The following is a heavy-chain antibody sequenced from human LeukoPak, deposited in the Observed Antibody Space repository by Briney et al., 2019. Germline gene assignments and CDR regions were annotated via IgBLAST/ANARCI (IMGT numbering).Heavy chain of an antibody. Sequence: IPSETLSLTCAVYGGSFSGYYWSWIRQPPGKGLEWIGEINHSGSTNYNPSLKSRVTISVDTSKNQFSLKLSSVTAADTAVYYCARSMYYYYYGMDVWGQGTTVTVSS. CDR3: ARSMYYYYYGMDV. J-gene: IGHJ6*02. V-gene: IGHV4-34*01. CDR1: GGSFSGYY. CDR2: INHSGST.